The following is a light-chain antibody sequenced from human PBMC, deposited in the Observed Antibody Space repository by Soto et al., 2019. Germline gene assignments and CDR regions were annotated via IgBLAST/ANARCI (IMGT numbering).Light chain of an antibody. V-gene: IGKV3-15*01. J-gene: IGKJ2*01. CDR1: QSVYSN. Sequence: EIVMTQSPATLSVSPGERVSLSCRASQSVYSNLAWYQQKPGQAPRLLIYGASTRATGIPARFSGSGSGTEFTIAISSLQSEDFAVYYCQQYNKWPPTFTFGQGTKLEIK. CDR3: QQYNKWPPTFT. CDR2: GAS.